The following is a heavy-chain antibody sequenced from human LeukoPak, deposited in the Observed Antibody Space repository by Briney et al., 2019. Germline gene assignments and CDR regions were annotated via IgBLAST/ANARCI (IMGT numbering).Heavy chain of an antibody. CDR1: GGSISSGGYY. CDR3: ARVEVRYEFWSGSPPLGMDV. CDR2: IYYSGST. D-gene: IGHD3-3*01. J-gene: IGHJ6*03. V-gene: IGHV4-31*03. Sequence: SETLSLTCTVSGGSISSGGYYWSWIRQHPGKGLEWIGYIYYSGSTYYNASLKSRVTTSVDTSKNQFSLKLSSVTAADTAVYYCARVEVRYEFWSGSPPLGMDVWGKGTTVTVSS.